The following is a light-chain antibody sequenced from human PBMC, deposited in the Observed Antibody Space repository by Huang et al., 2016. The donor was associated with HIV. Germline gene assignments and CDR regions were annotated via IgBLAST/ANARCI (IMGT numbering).Light chain of an antibody. CDR1: QNISR. CDR2: DAS. V-gene: IGKV3-15*01. CDR3: QQYDDWPPWT. Sequence: EIVMTQSPATLSVSPGERAILSCRASQNISRLAWYQQKSGQSPRLLIYDASSRATGIPARCSGSGSGTEFTLTVSSLQSEDVALYYCQQYDDWPPWTFGPGTQVDIK. J-gene: IGKJ1*01.